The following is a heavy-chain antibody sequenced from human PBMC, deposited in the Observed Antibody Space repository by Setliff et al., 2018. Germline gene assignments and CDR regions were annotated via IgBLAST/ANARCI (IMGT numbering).Heavy chain of an antibody. CDR3: VRDRAAIVVGPPTAAFDI. V-gene: IGHV1-18*01. J-gene: IGHJ3*02. CDR2: ISGYNGYT. D-gene: IGHD2-2*01. Sequence: ASVKVSCKAFGYTFAKYGTSWVRQAPGQGLEWMGWISGYNGYTVYAQKLQGRVTLTTDASTGTAYMEVRSLRSDDTAQYYCVRDRAAIVVGPPTAAFDIWGQGTMVTVSS. CDR1: GYTFAKYG.